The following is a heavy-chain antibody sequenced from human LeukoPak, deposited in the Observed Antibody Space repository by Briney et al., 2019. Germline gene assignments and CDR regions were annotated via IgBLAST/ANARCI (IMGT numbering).Heavy chain of an antibody. CDR1: GFSFSDYG. V-gene: IGHV3-30*02. D-gene: IGHD2-8*01. Sequence: GGSLRLSCAASGFSFSDYGTHWVRQAPGKGLEWVTFMQYDGSVIFYADSVKGRFTISRDNSKNTVYLQMSSLRTEDTAVYFCAQDVPIERVPGVGPGSWGQGTLVTVSS. CDR2: MQYDGSVI. J-gene: IGHJ5*02. CDR3: AQDVPIERVPGVGPGS.